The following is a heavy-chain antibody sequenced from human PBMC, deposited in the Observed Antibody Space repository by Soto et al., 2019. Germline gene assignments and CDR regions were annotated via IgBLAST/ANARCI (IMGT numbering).Heavy chain of an antibody. J-gene: IGHJ4*02. CDR2: IYWDDTK. CDR3: AHAYGGRSIY. CDR1: GFSLPTDRVG. Sequence: QITLKESGPTLVKPTQTLTLTCTFSGFSLPTDRVGVGWIRQPPGKALEWLAVIYWDDTKTYSPSLKSRLTTPKDTSKNQVALTMTDMDPVDTATYYCAHAYGGRSIYGGQGTLVPVS. V-gene: IGHV2-5*02. D-gene: IGHD1-26*01.